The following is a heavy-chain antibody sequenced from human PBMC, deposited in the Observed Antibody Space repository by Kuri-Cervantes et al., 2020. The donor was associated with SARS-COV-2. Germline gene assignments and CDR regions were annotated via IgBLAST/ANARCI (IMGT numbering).Heavy chain of an antibody. CDR1: GFTFSRYS. D-gene: IGHD5-18*01. J-gene: IGHJ3*02. Sequence: GESLKISCVASGFTFSRYSMNWVRQAPGKGLKWVSYISSSSNTIYYADSVKGRSTISRDNAKNSLYLQMNSLRAEDTAVYHCARGFSGYSYGDAFDIWGQGTMVTVSS. CDR2: ISSSSNTI. CDR3: ARGFSGYSYGDAFDI. V-gene: IGHV3-48*01.